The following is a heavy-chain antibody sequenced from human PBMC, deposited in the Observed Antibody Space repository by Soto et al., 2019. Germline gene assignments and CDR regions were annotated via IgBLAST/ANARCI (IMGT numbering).Heavy chain of an antibody. V-gene: IGHV3-23*01. Sequence: PGGSLRLSCAASGFTFSSYAMSWFRQAPGKGLEWVSAISGSGGSTYYADSVKGRFTISRDNSKNTLYLQMNSLRAEDTAVYYCAKDRSGYSSGWFDYWGQGTLVTVSS. D-gene: IGHD6-19*01. J-gene: IGHJ4*01. CDR1: GFTFSSYA. CDR2: ISGSGGST. CDR3: AKDRSGYSSGWFDY.